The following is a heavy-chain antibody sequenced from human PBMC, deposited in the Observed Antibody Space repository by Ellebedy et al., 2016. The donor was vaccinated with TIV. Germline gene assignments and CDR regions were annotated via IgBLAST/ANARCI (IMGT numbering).Heavy chain of an antibody. J-gene: IGHJ5*02. CDR2: TRNKPNNYTT. D-gene: IGHD4-17*01. Sequence: PGGSLRLSCAVSGFILSDHDMDWVRQAPGKGLEWVGRTRNKPNNYTTEYAASVKGRFTISRDDSKNSLYLQMNSLKIEGTAVYYCTGWRSGDPTWGQGTLVTVSS. CDR1: GFILSDHD. CDR3: TGWRSGDPT. V-gene: IGHV3-72*01.